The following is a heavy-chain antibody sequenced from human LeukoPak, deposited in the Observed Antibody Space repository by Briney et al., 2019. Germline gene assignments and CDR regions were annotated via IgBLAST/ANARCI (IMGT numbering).Heavy chain of an antibody. D-gene: IGHD6-6*01. V-gene: IGHV4-39*07. CDR3: ARKYGSSSPHL. J-gene: IGHJ5*02. CDR2: IYYSGTT. Sequence: SETLSLTCTVSGGSISSSTYLWGWVRQPPGKGLEWIGSIYYSGTTYYNPSLKSRVSMSVDTSKNQFSLKLTSVTVADTAVYDGARKYGSSSPHLWGQGTRVTVSS. CDR1: GGSISSSTYL.